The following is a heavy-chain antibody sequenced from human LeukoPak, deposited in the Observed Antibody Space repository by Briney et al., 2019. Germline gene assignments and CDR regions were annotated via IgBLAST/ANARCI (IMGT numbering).Heavy chain of an antibody. V-gene: IGHV3-23*01. J-gene: IGHJ4*02. CDR1: GFTFTDYA. CDR3: ATVRAMGGYYFDC. D-gene: IGHD3-16*01. CDR2: ISSSGHST. Sequence: GGSLRLSCAASGFTFTDYAMSWVRQVPGKGLEWVSTISSSGHSTYYTDSVKGRFTISRDNSKNTVYLQMNSLRAEDTAVYYCATVRAMGGYYFDCWGQGTLVTVSS.